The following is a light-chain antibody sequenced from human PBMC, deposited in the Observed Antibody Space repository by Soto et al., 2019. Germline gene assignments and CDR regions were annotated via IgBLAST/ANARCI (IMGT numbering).Light chain of an antibody. CDR2: GAS. CDR1: QSVSSSY. J-gene: IGKJ1*01. CDR3: QQYRT. V-gene: IGKV3-20*01. Sequence: EIVLTQSPGTLSLSPGERATLCCRASQSVSSSYLAWYQQKPGQAPRLLIYGASSRATGIPDRFSGSGSGTDFTLTISRLEPEDFAVYYCQQYRTFGQGTKVEIK.